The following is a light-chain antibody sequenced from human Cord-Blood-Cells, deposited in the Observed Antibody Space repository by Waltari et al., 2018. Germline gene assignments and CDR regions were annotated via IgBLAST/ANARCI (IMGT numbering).Light chain of an antibody. CDR3: SSYTISSTLGV. V-gene: IGLV2-14*01. CDR2: DVS. CDR1: STDVVGDTH. Sequence: QSALTQTASVSGAPGQASTISCTGTSTDVVGDTHVSRYQQHPGKPPKLLIYDVSNLPAGVSHRFAGSKSGNSVSLTISGLQAEDESDYYCSSYTISSTLGVFGTGTTVTVL. J-gene: IGLJ1*01.